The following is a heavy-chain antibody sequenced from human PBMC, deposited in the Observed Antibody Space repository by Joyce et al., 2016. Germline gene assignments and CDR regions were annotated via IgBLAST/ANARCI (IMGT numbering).Heavy chain of an antibody. CDR3: AREEGVFDY. J-gene: IGHJ4*02. CDR2: ISYDGSTK. D-gene: IGHD3-16*01. CDR1: GFTFSSYP. Sequence: QVQLVESGGGVVQPGRSLRLSCAASGFTFSSYPMHWVRQAPGKGLEWVALISYDGSTKYSADSVKGRLTISRDNSKNTLYLQMNSLRAEDTAVYYCAREEGVFDYWGQGALVTVSS. V-gene: IGHV3-30-3*01.